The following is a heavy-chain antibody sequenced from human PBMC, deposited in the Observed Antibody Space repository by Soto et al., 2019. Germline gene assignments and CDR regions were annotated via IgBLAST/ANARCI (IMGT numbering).Heavy chain of an antibody. CDR2: IWYDGSNK. J-gene: IGHJ6*02. V-gene: IGHV3-33*01. D-gene: IGHD1-26*01. CDR3: ARDSVVGATKGHYYYGMDV. Sequence: LRLSCAASGFTFSSYGMHWVRQAPGKGLEWVAVIWYDGSNKYYADSVKGRFTISRDNSKNTLYLQMNSLRAEDTAVYYCARDSVVGATKGHYYYGMDVWGQGTTVTVSS. CDR1: GFTFSSYG.